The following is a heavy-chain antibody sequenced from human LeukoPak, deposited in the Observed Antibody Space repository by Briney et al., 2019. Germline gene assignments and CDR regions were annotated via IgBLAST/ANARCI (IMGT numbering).Heavy chain of an antibody. D-gene: IGHD6-13*01. Sequence: KPSETLSLTCAVYGVSFSGYYWSWIRQPPGKGLEWIGEINHSGSTNYNPSLKSRVTISVDTSKNQFSLKLSSVTAADTAVYYCARTTGQYSSSWYWYWGQGTLVTVSS. CDR1: GVSFSGYY. CDR3: ARTTGQYSSSWYWY. CDR2: INHSGST. J-gene: IGHJ4*02. V-gene: IGHV4-34*01.